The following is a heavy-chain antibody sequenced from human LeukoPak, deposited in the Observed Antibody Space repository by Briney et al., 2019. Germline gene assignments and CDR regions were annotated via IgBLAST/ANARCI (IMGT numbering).Heavy chain of an antibody. J-gene: IGHJ4*02. Sequence: PSETLSLTCAVYGGSFSGYYWSWIRQPPGKGLEWIGEINHSGSTYYNPSLKSRVTISVDTSKNQFSLKLSSVTAADTAVYYCAESGSYCGGDCYYYFDYWGQGTLVTVSS. D-gene: IGHD2-21*02. CDR1: GGSFSGYY. V-gene: IGHV4-34*01. CDR3: AESGSYCGGDCYYYFDY. CDR2: INHSGST.